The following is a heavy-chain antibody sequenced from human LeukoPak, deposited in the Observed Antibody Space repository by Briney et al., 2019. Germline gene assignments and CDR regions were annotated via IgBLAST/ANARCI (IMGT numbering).Heavy chain of an antibody. D-gene: IGHD6-19*01. CDR3: AREYASGWSSWSWFDP. CDR2: IHYSGNT. Sequence: PSETLSLTCTVSGGSISSSSYYWGWIRQPPGKGLEWIGSIHYSGNTYYKPSLKSRVTISVDTSKNQFSLKLSSVTATDTAVYYCAREYASGWSSWSWFDPWGQGTLVTVSS. CDR1: GGSISSSSYY. J-gene: IGHJ5*02. V-gene: IGHV4-39*01.